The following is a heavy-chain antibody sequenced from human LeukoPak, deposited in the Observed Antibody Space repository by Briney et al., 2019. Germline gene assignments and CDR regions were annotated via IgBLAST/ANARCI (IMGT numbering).Heavy chain of an antibody. J-gene: IGHJ2*01. Sequence: SETLSLTCTVSGGSISSYYWSWIRQPPGKGLEWIGYIYYSGSTNYNPSLKSRVTISVDTSKNQFSLKLSSVTAAATAVYYCAREGATEYCSSTSCYGDWYFDLWGRGTLVTVSS. V-gene: IGHV4-59*01. D-gene: IGHD2-2*01. CDR2: IYYSGST. CDR1: GGSISSYY. CDR3: AREGATEYCSSTSCYGDWYFDL.